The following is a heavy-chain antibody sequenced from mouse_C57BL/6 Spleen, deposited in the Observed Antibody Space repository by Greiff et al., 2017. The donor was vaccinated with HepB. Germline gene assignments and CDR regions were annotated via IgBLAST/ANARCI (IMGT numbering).Heavy chain of an antibody. CDR1: GFTFSDYG. Sequence: EVQLVESGGGLVQPGGSLKLSCAASGFTFSDYGMAWVRQAPRKGPEWVAFISNLAYSIYYADTVTGRFTISRENAKNTLYLEMSSLRSEDTARYYCARKGDDYSSSYWYFDVWGTGTTVTVSS. J-gene: IGHJ1*03. CDR2: ISNLAYSI. CDR3: ARKGDDYSSSYWYFDV. D-gene: IGHD1-1*01. V-gene: IGHV5-15*01.